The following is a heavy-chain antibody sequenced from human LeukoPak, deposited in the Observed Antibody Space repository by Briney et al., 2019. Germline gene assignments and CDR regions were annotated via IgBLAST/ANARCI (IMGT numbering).Heavy chain of an antibody. CDR1: GLTFSSYS. V-gene: IGHV3-21*01. CDR2: ISSSSSYI. CDR3: ARHADFIAAGFDY. D-gene: IGHD6-13*01. J-gene: IGHJ4*02. Sequence: GGSLRLSCAASGLTFSSYSMDWVRQAPGKGLEWVSSISSSSSYIYYADSVKGRFTISRDNAKNSLYLQMNSLRAEDTAVYYCARHADFIAAGFDYWGPRTLVTVSS.